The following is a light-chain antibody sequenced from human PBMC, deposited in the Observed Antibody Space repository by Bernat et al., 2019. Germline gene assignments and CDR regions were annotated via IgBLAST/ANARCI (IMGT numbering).Light chain of an antibody. J-gene: IGKJ5*01. Sequence: DIQMTQSPSTLSASVGDRVTITCRASQSISDWLAWYQQKPGKAPKLLIYKASNLESGVPSRFSGSGSGTEFTLTISSLQPDDSATYYCRQCNSYITFGQGTRLEIK. V-gene: IGKV1-5*03. CDR2: KAS. CDR1: QSISDW. CDR3: RQCNSYIT.